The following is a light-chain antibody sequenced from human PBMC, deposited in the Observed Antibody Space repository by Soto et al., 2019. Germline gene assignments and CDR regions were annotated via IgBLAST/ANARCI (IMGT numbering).Light chain of an antibody. J-gene: IGLJ3*02. CDR3: CSYAGSSTPNGV. V-gene: IGLV2-23*02. Sequence: QSALTQPASVSGSPGQSITISCTGTSSDVGSYNLVSWYQQHPGKAPKLMIYEVSKRPSGVSNRFSGSKSGNTASLTISGLQAEDEADYYCCSYAGSSTPNGVFGGGTQLTVL. CDR1: SSDVGSYNL. CDR2: EVS.